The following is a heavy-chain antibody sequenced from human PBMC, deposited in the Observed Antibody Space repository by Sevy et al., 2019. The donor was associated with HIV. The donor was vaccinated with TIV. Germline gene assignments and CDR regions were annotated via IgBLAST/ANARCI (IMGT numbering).Heavy chain of an antibody. CDR1: GFTFSSHW. CDR2: IRQDGSDK. Sequence: GGSLRLSCAASGFTFSSHWMSWVRQAPGKGLGWVANIRQDGSDKYYVDSVKGRFTISRDNAKNSLSLQMNSLRAEDTAVYYCARDTGGIGIDVWGQGTTVTVSS. CDR3: ARDTGGIGIDV. D-gene: IGHD6-13*01. J-gene: IGHJ6*02. V-gene: IGHV3-7*01.